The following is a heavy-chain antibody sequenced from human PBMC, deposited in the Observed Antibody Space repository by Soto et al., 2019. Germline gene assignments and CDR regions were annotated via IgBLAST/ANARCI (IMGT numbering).Heavy chain of an antibody. D-gene: IGHD1-1*01. CDR3: ARDRSSTYYFDY. CDR2: INPSGGST. V-gene: IGHV1-46*01. Sequence: QVQLVQSGAEVKKPGASVKVSCKASGYTFTSYYLHWVRQAPGQGLEWMGIINPSGGSTSYAQKFQGRVTMTRDTSTSTVYMELSSLRSEDTAVYYCARDRSSTYYFDYWGQGTLVTVSS. J-gene: IGHJ4*02. CDR1: GYTFTSYY.